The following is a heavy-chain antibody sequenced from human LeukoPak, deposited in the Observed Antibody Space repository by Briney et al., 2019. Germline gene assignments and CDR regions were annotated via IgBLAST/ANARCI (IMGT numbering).Heavy chain of an antibody. D-gene: IGHD4-17*01. CDR2: IWYDGSNK. Sequence: PGRSLRLSCAASGFTFNHFAIHWVRQAPGKGLEWVSSIWYDGSNKYYADSVKGRFTISRDNSKNTLYLQMNGLRAEDTAVYYCARDQGTVTTIRGVDIWGQGTMVTVSS. J-gene: IGHJ3*02. V-gene: IGHV3-33*01. CDR1: GFTFNHFA. CDR3: ARDQGTVTTIRGVDI.